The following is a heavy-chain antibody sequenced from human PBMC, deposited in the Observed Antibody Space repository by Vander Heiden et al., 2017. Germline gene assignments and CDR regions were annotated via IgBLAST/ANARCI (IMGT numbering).Heavy chain of an antibody. J-gene: IGHJ3*02. D-gene: IGHD3-9*01. Sequence: EVQLVESGGGLVQPGGSLRLSCAASGFTFSSYWLHWVRQVPGKGLVWVSRINRDGSSTSYADSVKGRFTISRDNAKNTLYLQMNSLRAEDTAVYYCAREGLRYFDWLLKGSRFGAFDIWGQGTMVTVSS. V-gene: IGHV3-74*01. CDR3: AREGLRYFDWLLKGSRFGAFDI. CDR2: INRDGSST. CDR1: GFTFSSYW.